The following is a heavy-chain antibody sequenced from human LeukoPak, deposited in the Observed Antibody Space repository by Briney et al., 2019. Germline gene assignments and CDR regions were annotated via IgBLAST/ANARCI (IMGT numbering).Heavy chain of an antibody. CDR3: EKDLVGYYDVWGSYRPYDAFDI. J-gene: IGHJ3*02. Sequence: GGSLRLSCAASGFTFSSYAMSWVRQAPGKGLEWVSAISGSGGSTYYADSVKGRFTISRDNSKNTLYLQMNRLRAEGTAVYYCEKDLVGYYDVWGSYRPYDAFDIWGQGTMVTVSS. V-gene: IGHV3-23*01. CDR2: ISGSGGST. CDR1: GFTFSSYA. D-gene: IGHD3-16*02.